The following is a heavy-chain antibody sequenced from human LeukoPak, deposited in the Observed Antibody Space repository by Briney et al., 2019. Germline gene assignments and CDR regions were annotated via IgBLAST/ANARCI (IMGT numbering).Heavy chain of an antibody. CDR1: GLNFNNAW. CDR3: ASPRGYYDRSGYLFDY. Sequence: GGSLRLSCAASGLNFNNAWMSWVRQAPGKGLEWVGRIKNKADGGTTDYAAPVKGRFTISRDNAKNSLYLQMNSLRAEDTAVYYCASPRGYYDRSGYLFDYWGQGTLATVSS. CDR2: IKNKADGGTT. D-gene: IGHD3-22*01. V-gene: IGHV3-15*01. J-gene: IGHJ4*02.